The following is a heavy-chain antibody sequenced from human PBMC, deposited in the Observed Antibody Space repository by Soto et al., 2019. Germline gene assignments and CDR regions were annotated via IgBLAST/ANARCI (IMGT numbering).Heavy chain of an antibody. J-gene: IGHJ4*02. V-gene: IGHV3-48*03. CDR3: ARVLRGRSIAAPTDEGAYNYFDY. CDR2: ISSSGSTI. D-gene: IGHD6-6*01. CDR1: GFTFSSYE. Sequence: GGYLRLSCAASGFTFSSYEMNWVRQAPGKGLEWVSYISSSGSTIYYADSVKGRFTISRDNAKNSLYLQMNSLRAEDTAVYYCARVLRGRSIAAPTDEGAYNYFDYWGQGTLVTVSS.